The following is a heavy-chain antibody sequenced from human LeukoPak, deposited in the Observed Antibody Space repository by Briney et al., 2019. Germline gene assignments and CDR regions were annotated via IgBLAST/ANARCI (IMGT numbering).Heavy chain of an antibody. CDR3: ARHGTTGTNLNWFDP. D-gene: IGHD1-1*01. J-gene: IGHJ5*02. V-gene: IGHV4-59*01. Sequence: SETLSLTCTVSGGSISSYYWSWIRQPPGKGLEWVGYIYYSGSTNYNPSLKSRVNISVDTSKNQFSLKVSSVTAADTAVYYCARHGTTGTNLNWFDPWGQGTLVTVSS. CDR1: GGSISSYY. CDR2: IYYSGST.